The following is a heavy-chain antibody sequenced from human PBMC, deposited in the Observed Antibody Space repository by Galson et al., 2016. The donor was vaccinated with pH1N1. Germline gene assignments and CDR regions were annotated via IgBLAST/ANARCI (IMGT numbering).Heavy chain of an antibody. CDR1: GYRFTSYW. CDR3: ARKYDYGDYRGDALDI. CDR2: VNPGGSTI. J-gene: IGHJ3*02. D-gene: IGHD4-17*01. V-gene: IGHV5-51*03. Sequence: QSGAEVKKPGESLKISCKASGYRFTSYWIAWVRQVPGKGLEWVGVVNPGGSTIRYGPPFQGQVTISSDKSINTAYLQWISLKASDTATYYCARKYDYGDYRGDALDIWGQGTMVTVSS.